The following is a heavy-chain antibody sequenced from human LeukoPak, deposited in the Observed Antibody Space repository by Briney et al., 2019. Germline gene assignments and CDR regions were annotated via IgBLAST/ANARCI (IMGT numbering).Heavy chain of an antibody. CDR1: GFTLSSYG. CDR3: VRAIAAAASY. Sequence: GGSLRLSCAASGFTLSSYGMHWVRQAPGRGLEWVANIKQDGSERYYVDSVKGRFTITRDNAKNSLSLQMNSLRVEDTAVYYCVRAIAAAASYWGQGTLVTVSS. J-gene: IGHJ4*02. CDR2: IKQDGSER. V-gene: IGHV3-7*01. D-gene: IGHD6-13*01.